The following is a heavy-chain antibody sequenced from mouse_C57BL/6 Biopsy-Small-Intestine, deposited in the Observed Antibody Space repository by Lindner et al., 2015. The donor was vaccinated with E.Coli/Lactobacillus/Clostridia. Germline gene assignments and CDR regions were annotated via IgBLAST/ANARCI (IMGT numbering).Heavy chain of an antibody. D-gene: IGHD4-1*01. CDR2: ITTGSSII. J-gene: IGHJ3*01. Sequence: VQLQESGGGLVKPGGSLKPSCAASGFTFSDYGMHWVRQAPEKGLEWVAYITTGSSIIYYADTVKGRFSISRDNAENTLFLQMTSLRSEDTAMYYCAIPGTAYWGQGTLVTVSA. CDR3: AIPGTAY. CDR1: GFTFSDYG. V-gene: IGHV5-17*01.